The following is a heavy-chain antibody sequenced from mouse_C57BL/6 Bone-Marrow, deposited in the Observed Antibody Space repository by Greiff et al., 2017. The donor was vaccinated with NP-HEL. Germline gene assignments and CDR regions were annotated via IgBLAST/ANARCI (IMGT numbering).Heavy chain of an antibody. CDR3: ALLLTWFAY. J-gene: IGHJ3*01. CDR1: GFNIKNTY. V-gene: IGHV14-3*01. Sequence: VQLQQSVAELVRPGASVTLSCTASGFNIKNTYMHWVKQRPDQGLEWIGRIAPANGNTTYAPKFQGKATITADTSSNTAYLQLSSLTSEDTAIYYCALLLTWFAYWGQGTLVTVSA. D-gene: IGHD1-1*01. CDR2: IAPANGNT.